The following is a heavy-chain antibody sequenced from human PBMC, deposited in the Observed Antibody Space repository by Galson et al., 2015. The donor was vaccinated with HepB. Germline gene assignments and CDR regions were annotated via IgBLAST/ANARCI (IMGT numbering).Heavy chain of an antibody. CDR3: AKGTNNIDY. J-gene: IGHJ4*02. D-gene: IGHD1/OR15-1a*01. V-gene: IGHV3-74*01. CDR2: INSGGSST. Sequence: SLRLSCAVSGFTFSSYWMHWVRQAPGKGLVWVSRINSGGSSTNYADSVKGRFTISRDNAKNTLYLQMNNLRAEDTAVYYCAKGTNNIDYWGQGTLVTVSS. CDR1: GFTFSSYW.